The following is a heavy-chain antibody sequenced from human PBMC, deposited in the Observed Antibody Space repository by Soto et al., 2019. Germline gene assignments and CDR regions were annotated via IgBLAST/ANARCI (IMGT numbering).Heavy chain of an antibody. CDR3: ARHGIHSPYLYYIDY. J-gene: IGHJ4*02. D-gene: IGHD1-26*01. CDR2: ITGASGYI. V-gene: IGHV3-21*02. CDR1: GFSFLSYG. Sequence: EVQLVESGGGLVKSGGSLRLACAASGFSFLSYGMSWVRQAPGKGPEWVAFITGASGYIWYADSVKGRFSVSRDNAGNSLFLEMSNLRDDDAAVYYCARHGIHSPYLYYIDYWGQGALVAVST.